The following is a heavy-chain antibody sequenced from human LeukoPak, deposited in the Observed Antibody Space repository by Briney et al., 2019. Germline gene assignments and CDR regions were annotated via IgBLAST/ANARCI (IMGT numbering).Heavy chain of an antibody. CDR1: GGTFSSYA. J-gene: IGHJ4*02. CDR2: IIPIFGTA. Sequence: SVKVSCKASGGTFSSYAISWVRQAPGQGLEWMGGIIPIFGTANYAQKFQGRVTITADESTSTAYMELSSLRSEDTAVYYCARGDRDGNNLGFFDYWGQGTLVTVSS. V-gene: IGHV1-69*01. CDR3: ARGDRDGNNLGFFDY. D-gene: IGHD5-24*01.